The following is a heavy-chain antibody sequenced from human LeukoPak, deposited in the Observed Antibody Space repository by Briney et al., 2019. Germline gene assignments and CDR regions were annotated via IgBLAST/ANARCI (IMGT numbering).Heavy chain of an antibody. CDR3: ARVMRGSKDEYYYMDV. J-gene: IGHJ6*03. Sequence: GGSLRLSCVASGFTFSSYSMTWVRQAPGKGLERVSSMSRGSHYIYYADSMRGRFTISRDNAKNSLYLQMDSLRAEDTAVYYCARVMRGSKDEYYYMDVWGKGTTVTISS. CDR1: GFTFSSYS. CDR2: MSRGSHYI. V-gene: IGHV3-21*01.